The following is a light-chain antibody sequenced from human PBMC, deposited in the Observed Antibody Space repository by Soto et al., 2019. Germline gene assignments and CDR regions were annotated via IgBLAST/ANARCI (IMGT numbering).Light chain of an antibody. Sequence: QSVLTQPPSASGTPGQRVTISCSGRSSNIGKNSVSWYQQLPGTAPKLLISSSNQRPSGVPDRFSGSKSGTSASLAISGLQAEDEADYYCAAWDDSLNGVWVFGGGTKLTVL. CDR3: AAWDDSLNGVWV. J-gene: IGLJ3*02. CDR1: SSNIGKNS. CDR2: SSN. V-gene: IGLV1-44*01.